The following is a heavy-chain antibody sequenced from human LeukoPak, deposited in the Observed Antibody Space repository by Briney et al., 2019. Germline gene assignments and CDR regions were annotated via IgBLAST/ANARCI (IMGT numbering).Heavy chain of an antibody. CDR1: GFTFTSTA. V-gene: IGHV1-58*02. J-gene: IGHJ4*02. D-gene: IGHD5-12*01. CDR3: AADPYSGYDYAFDY. CDR2: IVVGSGDT. Sequence: SVKVSCKASGFTFTSTAIQWVRQARGQRLEWIGWIVVGSGDTNYAQKFQERVTITRDMSTSTAYMELSSLRSEDTALYYCAADPYSGYDYAFDYWGQGTLVTVSS.